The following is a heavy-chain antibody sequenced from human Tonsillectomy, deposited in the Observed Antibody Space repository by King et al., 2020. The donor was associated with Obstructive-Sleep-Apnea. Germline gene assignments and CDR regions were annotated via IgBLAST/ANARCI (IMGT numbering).Heavy chain of an antibody. CDR2: ISYDGSNK. Sequence: VQLVESGGGVVQPGRSLRLSCAASGFTFSSYAMHWVRQAPGKGPEWVAVISYDGSNKYYADSVEGRFTISRDNSKNTRYLQINSLRAEDTAVYDCAGEGVLGEPLDYWGQGTLVTVSS. CDR3: AGEGVLGEPLDY. J-gene: IGHJ4*02. CDR1: GFTFSSYA. D-gene: IGHD4-17*01. V-gene: IGHV3-30*04.